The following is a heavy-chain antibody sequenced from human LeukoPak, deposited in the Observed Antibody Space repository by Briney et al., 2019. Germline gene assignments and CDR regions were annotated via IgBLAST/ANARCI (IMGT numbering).Heavy chain of an antibody. D-gene: IGHD2-2*01. J-gene: IGHJ6*02. Sequence: PSQTLSLTCTVSDDSLTSGSHYWSWIRQPAGKGLEWIGRIFINESTNYNPSLTSRVTISADTSKSQFSLKLPSGAAADAAVYYCARMRIVVVPAAKFRHFYYGMDVWGQGTTVTVSS. CDR3: ARMRIVVVPAAKFRHFYYGMDV. V-gene: IGHV4-61*02. CDR2: IFINEST. CDR1: DDSLTSGSHY.